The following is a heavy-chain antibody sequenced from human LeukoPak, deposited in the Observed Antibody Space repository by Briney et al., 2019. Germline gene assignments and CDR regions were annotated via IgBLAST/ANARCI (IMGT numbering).Heavy chain of an antibody. CDR3: AKDGSYYYADY. Sequence: GGSLRLSCAASGFTFSSYGMHWVRQAPGKGLEWVAVISYDGSNKYYADSVKGRFTISRDNSKNTLYLQMNSLRAEDTALYYCAKDGSYYYADYWGQGTLVTVSS. D-gene: IGHD3-10*01. V-gene: IGHV3-30*18. CDR1: GFTFSSYG. CDR2: ISYDGSNK. J-gene: IGHJ4*02.